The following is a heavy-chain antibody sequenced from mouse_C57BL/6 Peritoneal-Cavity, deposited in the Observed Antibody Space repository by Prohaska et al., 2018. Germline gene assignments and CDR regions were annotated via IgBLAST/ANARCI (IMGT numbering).Heavy chain of an antibody. D-gene: IGHD1-1*01. Sequence: EVQLQQSGAELVRPGASVKLSCTASGFNIKDYYMHWVKQRPEQGLDWIGRIDPEDGDTEYAPKFQGKATMTADTSSNTAYLQLSSLTSDDTAVYYCTTVITTVVATGFDYWGQGTTLTVSS. CDR1: GFNIKDYY. J-gene: IGHJ2*01. V-gene: IGHV14-1*01. CDR2: IDPEDGDT. CDR3: TTVITTVVATGFDY.